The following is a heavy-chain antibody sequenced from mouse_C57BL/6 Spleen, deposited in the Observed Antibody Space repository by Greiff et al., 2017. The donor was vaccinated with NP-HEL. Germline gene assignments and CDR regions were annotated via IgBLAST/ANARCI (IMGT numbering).Heavy chain of an antibody. D-gene: IGHD2-1*01. CDR3: ARRGNYVYWYFDV. CDR2: INPSNGGT. CDR1: GYTFTSYW. V-gene: IGHV1-53*01. Sequence: VQLQQPGTELVKPGASVKLSCKASGYTFTSYWMHWVKQRPGQGLEWIGNINPSNGGTNYIEKFKSKATLTVDKSSSTAYMQLSSLTSEDSAVYYCARRGNYVYWYFDVWGTGTTVTVSS. J-gene: IGHJ1*03.